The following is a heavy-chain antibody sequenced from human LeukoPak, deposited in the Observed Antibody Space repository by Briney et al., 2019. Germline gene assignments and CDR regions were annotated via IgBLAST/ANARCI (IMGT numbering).Heavy chain of an antibody. Sequence: ASVKVSCKASGYTFTSYYMHWVRQAPGQGLEWMGIINPSGGSTSYAQKFQGRVTMTRDTSTSTVYMELSRLRSDDTAVYYCAGSPPGYSDTSGYYYGYWGQGTLVTVSS. CDR3: AGSPPGYSDTSGYYYGY. D-gene: IGHD3-22*01. CDR1: GYTFTSYY. J-gene: IGHJ4*02. V-gene: IGHV1-46*01. CDR2: INPSGGST.